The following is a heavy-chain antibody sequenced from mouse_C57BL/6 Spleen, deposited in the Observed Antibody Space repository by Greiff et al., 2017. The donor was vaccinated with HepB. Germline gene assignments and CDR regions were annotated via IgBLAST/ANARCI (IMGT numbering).Heavy chain of an antibody. CDR3: ARGLFCTTVVADWYFDV. J-gene: IGHJ1*03. V-gene: IGHV1-52*01. D-gene: IGHD1-1*01. CDR2: IDPSDSET. Sequence: VQLQQPGAELVRPGSSVKLSCKASGYTFTSYWMHWVKQRPIQGLEWIGNIDPSDSETHYNQKFKDKATLTVDKSSSTAYMQLSSLTSEDSAVYYGARGLFCTTVVADWYFDVWGTGTTVTVSS. CDR1: GYTFTSYW.